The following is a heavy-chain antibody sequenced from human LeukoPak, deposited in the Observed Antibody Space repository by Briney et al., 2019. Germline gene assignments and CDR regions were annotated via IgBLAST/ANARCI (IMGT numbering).Heavy chain of an antibody. CDR1: GFTFSSYW. V-gene: IGHV3-7*01. J-gene: IGHJ4*02. CDR3: ATVAYLTYYFNN. Sequence: GGSLRLSCAASGFTFSSYWMSWVRQAPGKGLEWVANIKQDGSEKYYVDSVKGRFTISRDNAKSTLYLQMNSLRADDTAVYYCATVAYLTYYFNNWGQGTLVTVSS. D-gene: IGHD2-21*01. CDR2: IKQDGSEK.